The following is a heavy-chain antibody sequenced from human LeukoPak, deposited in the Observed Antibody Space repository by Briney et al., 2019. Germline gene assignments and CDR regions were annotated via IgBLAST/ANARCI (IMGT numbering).Heavy chain of an antibody. CDR1: GFTFSTYG. CDR3: AKVRFLEWSEGGMDV. V-gene: IGHV3-33*06. D-gene: IGHD3-3*01. J-gene: IGHJ6*02. CDR2: IWYDASNE. Sequence: GGSLRLSCAASGFTFSTYGMHWVRQAPGKGLEWVAVIWYDASNEYYADSVKGRFTISRDNSKNTLYLQMNSLRAEDTAVYYCAKVRFLEWSEGGMDVWGQGTTVTVS.